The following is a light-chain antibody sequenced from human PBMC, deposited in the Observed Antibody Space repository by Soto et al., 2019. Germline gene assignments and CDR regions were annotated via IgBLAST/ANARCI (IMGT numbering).Light chain of an antibody. CDR2: GAS. CDR3: QQYSNWPSWT. CDR1: QSGSSF. J-gene: IGKJ1*01. V-gene: IGKV3-15*01. Sequence: EKVMTQSPATLSMSPGERATLSCRASQSGSSFLAWYQQKPGQAPRLLIYGASTRATGIPARFSGSGSGTEFTLTFSSLQSEDFAVYYCQQYSNWPSWTFGQGTKVEVK.